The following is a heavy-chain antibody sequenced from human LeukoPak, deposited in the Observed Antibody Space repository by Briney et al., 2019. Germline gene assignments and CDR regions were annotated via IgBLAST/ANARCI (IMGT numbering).Heavy chain of an antibody. D-gene: IGHD3-22*01. CDR3: AREAIPNYYDSSGYYRAFDI. V-gene: IGHV4-30-4*01. CDR2: IYYSGST. CDR1: GGSISSGDYY. J-gene: IGHJ3*02. Sequence: SQTLSLTCTVSGGSISSGDYYWSWIRQPPGKGLEWIGYIYYSGSTYYNPSLKSRITISVDTSKNQFSLKLSSVTAADTAVYYCAREAIPNYYDSSGYYRAFDIWGQGTMVTVSS.